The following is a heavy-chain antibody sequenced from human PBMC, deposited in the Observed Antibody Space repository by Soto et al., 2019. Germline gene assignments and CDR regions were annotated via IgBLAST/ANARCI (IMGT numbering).Heavy chain of an antibody. CDR3: ARSLGYCSGGTCVADYFDY. CDR1: GYSFTNFW. J-gene: IGHJ4*02. CDR2: VYPGDSES. D-gene: IGHD2-15*01. Sequence: GESLKISCKGSGYSFTNFWIGWGRQMPGKGLEWMGIVYPGDSESIYSPSFQGQVTISGDKSISTSYLQWSSLKASDTAMYYCARSLGYCSGGTCVADYFDYWGQGTLVTVSS. V-gene: IGHV5-51*01.